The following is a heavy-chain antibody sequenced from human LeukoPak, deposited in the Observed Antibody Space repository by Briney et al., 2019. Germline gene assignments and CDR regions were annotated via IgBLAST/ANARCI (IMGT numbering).Heavy chain of an antibody. J-gene: IGHJ4*02. CDR1: GFTFSSYG. CDR2: IRYDGSNK. Sequence: GGSLRLSCAASGFTFSSYGMHWVRQAPGKGLEWVAFIRYDGSNKYYADSVKGRFTISRDNSKNTLYLQMNSLRAEDTAVYYCAKGYCSSTSCYSPTYFDYWGQGTLVTVSS. CDR3: AKGYCSSTSCYSPTYFDY. D-gene: IGHD2-2*01. V-gene: IGHV3-30*02.